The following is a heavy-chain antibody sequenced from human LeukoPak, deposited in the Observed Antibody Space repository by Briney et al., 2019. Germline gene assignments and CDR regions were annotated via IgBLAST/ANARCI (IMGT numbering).Heavy chain of an antibody. CDR3: AGGSAGRNPMVRGVIPSY. Sequence: SETLSLTCTVYGGSFSGYYWSWIRQPPGKGLEWIGYIYYSGSTNYSPSLKSRVTISVDTSKNQFSLKLSSVTAADTAVYYCAGGSAGRNPMVRGVIPSYWGQGTPVTVSS. J-gene: IGHJ4*02. D-gene: IGHD3-10*01. CDR2: IYYSGST. V-gene: IGHV4-59*01. CDR1: GGSFSGYY.